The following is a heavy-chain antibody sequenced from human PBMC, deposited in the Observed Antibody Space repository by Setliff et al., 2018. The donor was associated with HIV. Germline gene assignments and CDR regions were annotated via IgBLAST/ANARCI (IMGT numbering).Heavy chain of an antibody. Sequence: PSETLSLTCAVYGGSSSGHFWSWIHQPPGKGLEWIGEINRSGSTNYNSSLKSRVTMSVDTSKSQFSLKLASVTAADTAIYYCARQSTMAAAAFDYWGQGTLVTVSS. CDR3: ARQSTMAAAAFDY. V-gene: IGHV4-34*01. CDR1: GGSSSGHF. CDR2: INRSGST. D-gene: IGHD6-13*01. J-gene: IGHJ4*02.